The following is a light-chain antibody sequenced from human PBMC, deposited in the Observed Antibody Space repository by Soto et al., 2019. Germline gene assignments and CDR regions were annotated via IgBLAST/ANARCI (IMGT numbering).Light chain of an antibody. CDR2: EVT. Sequence: QSALTQPPSASGSPGQAVTISCTGTSSDVGACNYVSWYQQHAGKAPKLVIYEVTKRPSRVPDRFSGSKSANTASLTVSVLQAEDEADYYCSSFASSNTWVFGGGTKLTVL. CDR1: SSDVGACNY. CDR3: SSFASSNTWV. V-gene: IGLV2-8*01. J-gene: IGLJ3*02.